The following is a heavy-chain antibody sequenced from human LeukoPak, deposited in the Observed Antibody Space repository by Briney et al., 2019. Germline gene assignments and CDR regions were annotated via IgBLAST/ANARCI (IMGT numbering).Heavy chain of an antibody. Sequence: PSETLSLTCTVSGGSINRGSYYWTWIRQPAGKGLEWIGRIYASGTTSFNPSLKGRVTMSIDTSKSQLSLKLRSVTAADTAVYYCARGWRGGTRDGYTSNYYYHMDVWGKGTTVTISS. CDR1: GGSINRGSYY. J-gene: IGHJ6*03. V-gene: IGHV4-61*02. D-gene: IGHD5-24*01. CDR2: IYASGTT. CDR3: ARGWRGGTRDGYTSNYYYHMDV.